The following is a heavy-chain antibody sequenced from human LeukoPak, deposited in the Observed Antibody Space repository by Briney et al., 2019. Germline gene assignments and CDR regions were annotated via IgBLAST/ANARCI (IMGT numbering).Heavy chain of an antibody. D-gene: IGHD1-14*01. V-gene: IGHV4-39*01. CDR2: IYYSGTT. CDR3: ARHEWGITNAFDI. Sequence: SETLSLTCAVYGGSFSGYYWGWIRQPPGKGLEWIGSIYYSGTTYYNPSLKSRVTISVDTSKKQFSLKLRSVTAADTAVYYCARHEWGITNAFDIWGQGTMVTVSS. CDR1: GGSFSGYY. J-gene: IGHJ3*02.